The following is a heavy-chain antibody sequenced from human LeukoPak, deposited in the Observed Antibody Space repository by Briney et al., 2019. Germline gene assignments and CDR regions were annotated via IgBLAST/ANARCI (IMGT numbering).Heavy chain of an antibody. CDR2: INHSGST. V-gene: IGHV4-34*01. Sequence: SETLSLTCAVYGGSFSGYYWSWIRQPPGKGLEWIGEINHSGSTNYNPSLKSRVTISVDTSKNQFSLKLGSVTAADTAVYYCARVLGYSYGPFDYWGQGTLVTVSS. J-gene: IGHJ4*02. D-gene: IGHD5-18*01. CDR3: ARVLGYSYGPFDY. CDR1: GGSFSGYY.